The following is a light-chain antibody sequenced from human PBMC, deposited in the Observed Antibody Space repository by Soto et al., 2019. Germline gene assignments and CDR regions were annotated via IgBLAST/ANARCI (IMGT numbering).Light chain of an antibody. V-gene: IGLV2-14*01. CDR1: SSDVGGYNY. Sequence: QSVLTQPASVSGSARQSIAISCTGTSSDVGGYNYVSWFQHHPGKAPKLLIYEVSSRPSGVSNRFSGSKSGNTASLTIAGLRAEDEADYYCCSYTRSSTWVFGGGTKVTVL. J-gene: IGLJ3*02. CDR3: CSYTRSSTWV. CDR2: EVS.